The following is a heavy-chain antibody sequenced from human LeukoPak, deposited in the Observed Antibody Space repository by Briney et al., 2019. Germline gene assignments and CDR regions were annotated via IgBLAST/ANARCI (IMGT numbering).Heavy chain of an antibody. V-gene: IGHV4-59*01. J-gene: IGHJ6*03. D-gene: IGHD2-2*02. CDR2: IYYSGST. CDR3: ARTGYCSSTSCYTASRPYYYYYMDV. CDR1: GGSISSYY. Sequence: SETLSLTCTVSGGSISSYYWSWIRQPPGKGLEWIGYIYYSGSTNYNPSLKSRVTISVDTSKNHFSLKLSSVTAADTAVYYCARTGYCSSTSCYTASRPYYYYYMDVWGKGTTVSVSS.